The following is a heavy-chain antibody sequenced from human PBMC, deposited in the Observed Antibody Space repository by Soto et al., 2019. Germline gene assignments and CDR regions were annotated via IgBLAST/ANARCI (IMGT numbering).Heavy chain of an antibody. V-gene: IGHV3-13*01. D-gene: IGHD2-8*02. J-gene: IGHJ5*02. Sequence: EVQLVESGGGLVQPGGSLRLSCAASGFTFSASDMHWVRQATGKGLEWVAAIGTLHDTYYPDSGKGRFTISRENAKNSLYLQKNSLRAGDTAVYYCARQASYWHGGGGWIDPWGQGTLVTVSS. CDR3: ARQASYWHGGGGWIDP. CDR2: IGTLHDT. CDR1: GFTFSASD.